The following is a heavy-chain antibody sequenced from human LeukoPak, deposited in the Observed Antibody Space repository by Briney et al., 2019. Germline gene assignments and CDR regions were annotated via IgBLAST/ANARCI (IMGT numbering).Heavy chain of an antibody. CDR3: ARRLMGGFTDWYFDL. CDR1: GFTFSSYG. J-gene: IGHJ2*01. D-gene: IGHD2-15*01. V-gene: IGHV3-20*04. Sequence: PGGSLRLSCAASGFTFSSYGMHWVRQAPGKGLEWVSGINWNGAATGHGDSVKGRFTVSRDNAKNSLYLEMNSLRVEDTGFYYCARRLMGGFTDWYFDLWGRGTLVTVSS. CDR2: INWNGAAT.